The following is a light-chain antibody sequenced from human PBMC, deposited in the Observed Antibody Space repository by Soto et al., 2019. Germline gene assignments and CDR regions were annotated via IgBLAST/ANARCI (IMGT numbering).Light chain of an antibody. Sequence: DIVMTQSPLSLPVTPGESASISCRSSQSLLHSNGYNFLDWYLQKPGQPPKLLIYMGSNRASGVPDRFSGSGSGTDFTLKISRVEAEDVGLYYCMQALQTPLAFGGGTKVEIK. CDR1: QSLLHSNGYNF. CDR3: MQALQTPLA. V-gene: IGKV2-28*01. CDR2: MGS. J-gene: IGKJ4*01.